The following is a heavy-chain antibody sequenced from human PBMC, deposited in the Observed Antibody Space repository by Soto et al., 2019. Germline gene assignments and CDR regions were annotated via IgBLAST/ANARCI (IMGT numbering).Heavy chain of an antibody. Sequence: SVKVSCKASVGTFSSYAISWVRLAPGQGLEWMGGIIPIFGTANYAQKFQGRVTITADESTSTAYMELSSLRSEDTAVYYCARTYYSKPPYYYYYYGMDVWGQGTTVTVSS. J-gene: IGHJ6*02. D-gene: IGHD4-4*01. CDR3: ARTYYSKPPYYYYYYGMDV. V-gene: IGHV1-69*13. CDR1: VGTFSSYA. CDR2: IIPIFGTA.